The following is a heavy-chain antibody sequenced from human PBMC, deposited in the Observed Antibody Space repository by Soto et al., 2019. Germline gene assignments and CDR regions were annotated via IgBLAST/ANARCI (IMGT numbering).Heavy chain of an antibody. Sequence: SETLSLTCTVSGGSISSYYWSWIRQPPGKGLEWIGYIYYSGSTNYNPSLKSRVTISVDTSKNQFSLKLSSVTAADTAVYYFARTYGSGSYYTGRDAFDIWGQGTMVTVSS. D-gene: IGHD3-10*01. J-gene: IGHJ3*02. V-gene: IGHV4-59*01. CDR1: GGSISSYY. CDR2: IYYSGST. CDR3: ARTYGSGSYYTGRDAFDI.